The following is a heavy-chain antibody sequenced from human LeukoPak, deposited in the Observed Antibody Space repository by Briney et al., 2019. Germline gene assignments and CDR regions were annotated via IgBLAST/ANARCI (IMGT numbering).Heavy chain of an antibody. Sequence: ASVKVSCKASGYTFRDFGISWVRQAPGQGLEWMGWITTYNGNTNYIQKLQGRVTMTTDTSTSTAYMELRSLRSDDTAVYYCARGPYYDSWNGAGYWGQGTLVTVSS. CDR2: ITTYNGNT. D-gene: IGHD3-3*01. V-gene: IGHV1-18*01. J-gene: IGHJ4*02. CDR3: ARGPYYDSWNGAGY. CDR1: GYTFRDFG.